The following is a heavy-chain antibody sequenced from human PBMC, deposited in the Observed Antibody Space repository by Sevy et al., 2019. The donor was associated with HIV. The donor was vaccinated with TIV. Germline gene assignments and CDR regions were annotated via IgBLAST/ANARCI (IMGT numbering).Heavy chain of an antibody. V-gene: IGHV1-2*02. D-gene: IGHD5-12*01. CDR2: INPNSGGT. CDR3: ATYSDYGGAFDP. Sequence: ASVKVSCKASGYSFTGHYIHWFRQAPGQGLEWMGWINPNSGGTKFAQKFQGRVTMTRDTSISTAYMELSRLKSDDPAVFYCATYSDYGGAFDPWGQGTLVTVSS. CDR1: GYSFTGHY. J-gene: IGHJ5*02.